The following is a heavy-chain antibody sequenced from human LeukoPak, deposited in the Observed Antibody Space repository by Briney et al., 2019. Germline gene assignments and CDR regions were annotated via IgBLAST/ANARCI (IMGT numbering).Heavy chain of an antibody. V-gene: IGHV4-59*08. CDR1: GGSISTYY. Sequence: PSETLSLTCTVSGGSISTYYWSWIRQPPGKGLEWIGYIYYSGSTNYNPSLKSRVTISVDTSKNQFSLKLSSVTAADTAVFYCAGPVAGTVDAFDIWGQGTMVTVSS. D-gene: IGHD6-19*01. CDR2: IYYSGST. J-gene: IGHJ3*02. CDR3: AGPVAGTVDAFDI.